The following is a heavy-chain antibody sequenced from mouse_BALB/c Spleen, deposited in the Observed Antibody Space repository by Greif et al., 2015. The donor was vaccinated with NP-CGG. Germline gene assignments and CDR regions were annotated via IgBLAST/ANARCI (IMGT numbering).Heavy chain of an antibody. D-gene: IGHD1-1*01. J-gene: IGHJ2*01. V-gene: IGHV5-6-3*01. CDR3: AREGDYYGSRDCFDY. CDR1: GFTFSSYG. Sequence: EVKLQESGGGLVQPGGSLKLSCAAPGFTFSSYGMSWVRQTPDKRLELVATINSNGGSTYYPDSVKGRFTTSRDNAKNTLYLQMSSLKSEDTAMYYCAREGDYYGSRDCFDYWGQGTTLTVSP. CDR2: INSNGGST.